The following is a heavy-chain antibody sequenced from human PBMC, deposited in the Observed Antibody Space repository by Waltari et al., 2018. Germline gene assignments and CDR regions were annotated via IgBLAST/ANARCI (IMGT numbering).Heavy chain of an antibody. CDR2: IYYSGST. CDR1: GGSISSSSYY. CDR3: ARHGPGQSAFDI. V-gene: IGHV4-39*01. Sequence: SETLSLTCTVSGGSISSSSYYWGWIRQPPGKGLEWIGSIYYSGSTYYNPSLKSRVTISVDTSKNQFSLKLSSVTAADTAVYYCARHGPGQSAFDIWGQGTMVTVSS. J-gene: IGHJ3*02.